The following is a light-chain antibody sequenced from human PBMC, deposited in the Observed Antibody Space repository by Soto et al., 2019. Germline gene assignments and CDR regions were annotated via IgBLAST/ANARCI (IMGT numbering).Light chain of an antibody. J-gene: IGLJ2*01. CDR2: GSN. Sequence: QAVVAQPPSASGTPGQRVAISGSGTSSNIGSNPVNWFQQLPGTAPKLLIYGSNQRPSGVPDRYSGSKSGTSASLAISGLQSEDEADYYFAAWDDNLFGPVFGGWTKFTVL. CDR3: AAWDDNLFGPV. CDR1: SSNIGSNP. V-gene: IGLV1-44*01.